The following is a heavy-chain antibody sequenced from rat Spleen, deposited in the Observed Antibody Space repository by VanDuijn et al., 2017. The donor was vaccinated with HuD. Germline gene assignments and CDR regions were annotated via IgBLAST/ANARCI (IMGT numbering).Heavy chain of an antibody. CDR2: ITNTGGST. CDR3: ARLGDYSGDGVMDA. V-gene: IGHV5-31*01. J-gene: IGHJ4*01. Sequence: EVQLVESGGGLVQPGGSLKLSCVASGFTFNNYWMTWIRQAPGKGLEWVASITNTGGSTYYPDSVKGRFTISRDNAKSTLYLQMDSLRSEDTATYYCARLGDYSGDGVMDAWGQGASVTVSS. CDR1: GFTFNNYW. D-gene: IGHD1-1*01.